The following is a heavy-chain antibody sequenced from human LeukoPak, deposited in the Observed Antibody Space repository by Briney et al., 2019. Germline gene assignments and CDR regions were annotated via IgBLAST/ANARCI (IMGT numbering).Heavy chain of an antibody. CDR2: ISSSSSYI. CDR1: GFTFSRYW. V-gene: IGHV3-21*04. D-gene: IGHD3-10*01. CDR3: ANFGREWFGRDAFDI. J-gene: IGHJ3*02. Sequence: PGGSLRLSCAVSGFTFSRYWMTWVRQAPGKGLEWVSSISSSSSYIYYADSVKGRFTISRDNAKNSLYLQMNSLRAEDTAVYYCANFGREWFGRDAFDIWGQGTMVTVSS.